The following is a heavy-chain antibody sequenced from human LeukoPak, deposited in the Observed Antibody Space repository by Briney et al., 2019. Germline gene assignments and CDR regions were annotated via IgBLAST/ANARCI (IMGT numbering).Heavy chain of an antibody. Sequence: GESLKISCKGSGYSFTSYWIGWVRQMPGKGLEWMGIIYHGDSDTRYSPSFQGQVTISADKSISTAYLQWSSLKASDTAMYYCARQSGDQLGYVSGFDIWGQGKIVNVSS. D-gene: IGHD2-2*01. CDR2: IYHGDSDT. V-gene: IGHV5-51*01. CDR3: ARQSGDQLGYVSGFDI. CDR1: GYSFTSYW. J-gene: IGHJ3*02.